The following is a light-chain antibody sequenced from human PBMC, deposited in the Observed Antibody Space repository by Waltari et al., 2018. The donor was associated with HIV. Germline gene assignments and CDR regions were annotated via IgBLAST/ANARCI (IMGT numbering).Light chain of an antibody. Sequence: DVHMTQYPASLSASVGDRVTISCQANQAIGQSLNWYHQKTGKAPKLLIYGASNLEKGVPPRINGSGSGTEFTFSIDPLQPEDVGTYYCQHYNFLLTFGGGTKV. V-gene: IGKV1-33*01. CDR1: QAIGQS. CDR3: QHYNFLLT. CDR2: GAS. J-gene: IGKJ4*01.